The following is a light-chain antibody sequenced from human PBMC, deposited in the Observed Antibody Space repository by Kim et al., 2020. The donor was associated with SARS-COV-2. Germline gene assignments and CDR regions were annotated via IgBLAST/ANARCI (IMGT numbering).Light chain of an antibody. CDR1: QSISNY. J-gene: IGKJ2*01. CDR2: AAS. Sequence: IQMTQSPSSLSASVGDRVTITCRASQSISNYLNWYQQKPGKAPKVLIYAASILQTGVPSRFSGSESGTDFTLTISSLQPEDFATYYCQQSYSNPPEYTFGQGTKLEI. CDR3: QQSYSNPPEYT. V-gene: IGKV1-39*01.